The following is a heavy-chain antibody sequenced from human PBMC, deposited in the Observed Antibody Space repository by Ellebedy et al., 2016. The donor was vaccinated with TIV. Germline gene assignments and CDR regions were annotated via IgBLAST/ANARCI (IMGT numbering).Heavy chain of an antibody. Sequence: GGSLRLXCAASGFTFSSYGMHWVRQAPGKGLEWVAVIWQDGSKRYYADSVKGRFTISSDNSKNTLYLQMNSLRAEDTAVYYCARASGSGSYYWFDPWGQGTLVTVSS. V-gene: IGHV3-33*01. CDR3: ARASGSGSYYWFDP. CDR2: IWQDGSKR. J-gene: IGHJ5*02. D-gene: IGHD3-10*01. CDR1: GFTFSSYG.